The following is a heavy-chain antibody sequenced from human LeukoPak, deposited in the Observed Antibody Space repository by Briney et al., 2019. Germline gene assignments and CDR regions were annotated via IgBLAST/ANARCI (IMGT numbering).Heavy chain of an antibody. CDR2: TNSGGTST. Sequence: GGSLRLFCATSGFPFSDFSMSWVRQAPGKGLEWISTTNSGGTSTYYAESVKGRFTISRDNSKNTLYLQMSSLRVEDTAVYYCAKQSYARSLGEGGPGTLVSVSS. CDR3: AKQSYARSLGE. D-gene: IGHD2-8*01. CDR1: GFPFSDFS. J-gene: IGHJ4*02. V-gene: IGHV3-23*01.